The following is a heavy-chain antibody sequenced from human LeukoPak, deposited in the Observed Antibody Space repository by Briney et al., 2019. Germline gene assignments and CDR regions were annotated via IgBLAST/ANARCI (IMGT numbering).Heavy chain of an antibody. CDR3: ARVRGTRGCSYGYKDY. Sequence: GASVKVSCKASGYTFTGYYMHWMRQAPGQGLEWMGWINPNSGGTNYAQKFQGRVTMTRDTSISTAYMELSRLRSDDTAVDYCARVRGTRGCSYGYKDYWGQGTLVTVSS. D-gene: IGHD5-18*01. CDR1: GYTFTGYY. CDR2: INPNSGGT. V-gene: IGHV1-2*02. J-gene: IGHJ4*02.